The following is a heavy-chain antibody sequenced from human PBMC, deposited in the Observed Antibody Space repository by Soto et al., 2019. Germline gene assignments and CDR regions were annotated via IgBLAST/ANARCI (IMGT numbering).Heavy chain of an antibody. Sequence: GGSLKLSCAASGFTFSSYWMHWFRQAPGKGLVWVSRINSDGSTTSYADSVKGRFTISRGNAKNTLYLQMNSRRAEDTAVYYCARERGRTPSTTVTTWVNYYYYGMDVWGQGTTVTVSS. D-gene: IGHD4-17*01. J-gene: IGHJ6*02. CDR1: GFTFSSYW. CDR3: ARERGRTPSTTVTTWVNYYYYGMDV. V-gene: IGHV3-74*01. CDR2: INSDGSTT.